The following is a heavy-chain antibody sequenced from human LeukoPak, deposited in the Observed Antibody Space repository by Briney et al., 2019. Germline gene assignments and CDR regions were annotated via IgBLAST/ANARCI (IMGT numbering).Heavy chain of an antibody. CDR2: IYHSGTT. D-gene: IGHD2-15*01. Sequence: SETLSLTCAVSGGSISSSNWRSWVRQPPGKGLEWIGEIYHSGTTNYNPPLKRRIIISVDTSKNQFSRQLSSVTAADSAVYYCAGGQSCCSGGRCYDCWFDPWGQGTLVTVSS. CDR1: GGSISSSNW. CDR3: AGGQSCCSGGRCYDCWFDP. J-gene: IGHJ5*02. V-gene: IGHV4-4*02.